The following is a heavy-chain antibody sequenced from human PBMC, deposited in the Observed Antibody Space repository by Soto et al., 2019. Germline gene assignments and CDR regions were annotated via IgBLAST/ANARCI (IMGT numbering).Heavy chain of an antibody. CDR2: VKSKTHGGTT. CDR3: ATGGYYPDY. Sequence: EVQLVESGGGLVKPGGSLRLSCAGSGFTFSNAWMNWVRQAPGKGLEWVCRVKSKTHGGTTDYAAPVKGRFTISRDDSENTVFLQMNSLKTEDTAVYYCATGGYYPDYWGQGTLVTVSS. CDR1: GFTFSNAW. J-gene: IGHJ4*02. V-gene: IGHV3-15*01. D-gene: IGHD3-10*01.